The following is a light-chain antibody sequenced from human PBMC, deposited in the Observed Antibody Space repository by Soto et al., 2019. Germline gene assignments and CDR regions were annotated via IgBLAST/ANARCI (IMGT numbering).Light chain of an antibody. V-gene: IGKV1-5*01. J-gene: IGKJ2*01. Sequence: DIQMTQSPSTLSASVGDRVTITCRASQSINSWLAWYQQKPGKAPKLLIFDASSLESGVPSRFSGSESGTEFTLTISSLQPEDFATYYCQQYKSYSHTFGQGTKLGIK. CDR2: DAS. CDR3: QQYKSYSHT. CDR1: QSINSW.